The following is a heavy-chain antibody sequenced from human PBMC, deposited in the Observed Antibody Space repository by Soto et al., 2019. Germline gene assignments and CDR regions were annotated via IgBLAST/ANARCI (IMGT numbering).Heavy chain of an antibody. CDR2: INHSGST. CDR3: ASLAAADGMDV. J-gene: IGHJ6*02. D-gene: IGHD6-13*01. CDR1: GGSFSGYY. V-gene: IGHV4-34*01. Sequence: PSETLSLTCAVYGGSFSGYYCSWSRQPPGKGLEWIGEINHSGSTNYNPSLKSRVTISVDTSKNQFSLKLSSVTAADTAVYYCASLAAADGMDVWGQGTTVTVSS.